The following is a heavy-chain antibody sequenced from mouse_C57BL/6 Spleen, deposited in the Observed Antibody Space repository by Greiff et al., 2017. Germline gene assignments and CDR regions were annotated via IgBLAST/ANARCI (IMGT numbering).Heavy chain of an antibody. CDR3: ARDEPDYFDY. V-gene: IGHV1-72*01. CDR1: GYTFTSYW. Sequence: QVQLQQPGAELVKPWASVTLSCKASGYTFTSYWMHRVQQRPGRGLVWFGRIDPNSGGTKYNEKLKSKATLTVDKPSSPAYKQLSSQTAEDAAVYYCARDEPDYFDYWGQGTTLTVSS. J-gene: IGHJ2*01. CDR2: IDPNSGGT.